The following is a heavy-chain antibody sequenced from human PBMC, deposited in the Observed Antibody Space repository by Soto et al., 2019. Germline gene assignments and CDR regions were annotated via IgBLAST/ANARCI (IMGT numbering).Heavy chain of an antibody. D-gene: IGHD2-15*01. Sequence: DVQVVQSGGGLVQPGGSLTLSCAAAGVAFNDSAMHWVRQSSGKGLVLVARVRSKTNNDATAYPVSVRGRFTVSRDDSMGTTYLQMNSLKTGDTAMYSCTNNFVWGQGVRVTVSS. CDR2: VRSKTNNDAT. J-gene: IGHJ4*02. CDR1: GVAFNDSA. CDR3: TNNFV. V-gene: IGHV3-73*01.